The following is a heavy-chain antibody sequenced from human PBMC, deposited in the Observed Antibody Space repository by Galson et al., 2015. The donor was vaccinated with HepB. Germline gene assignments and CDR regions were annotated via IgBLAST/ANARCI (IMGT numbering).Heavy chain of an antibody. D-gene: IGHD3-10*01. V-gene: IGHV1-3*01. Sequence: SVKVSCKASGYTFTSYGISWVRQAPGQGLEWMGWINAGNGNTKYSQKFQGRVTITRDTSASTAYMELSSLRSEDTAVYYCARGQPGSPWGQGTLVTVSS. CDR3: ARGQPGSP. J-gene: IGHJ5*02. CDR2: INAGNGNT. CDR1: GYTFTSYG.